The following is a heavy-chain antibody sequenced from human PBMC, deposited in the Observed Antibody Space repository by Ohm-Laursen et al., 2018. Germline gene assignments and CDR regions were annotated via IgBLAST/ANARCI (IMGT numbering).Heavy chain of an antibody. D-gene: IGHD6-13*01. V-gene: IGHV3-69-1*01. CDR2: ISSRHAM. CDR3: ARDATAGGTLG. Sequence: SLRLSCTASGFTFSDYYMTWIRQAPGKGLEWVSYISSRHAMYYADSVKGRFTISRDNAKSSLYLQMHSLRGDDTAVYYCARDATAGGTLGWGQGTLVTVSS. CDR1: GFTFSDYY. J-gene: IGHJ4*02.